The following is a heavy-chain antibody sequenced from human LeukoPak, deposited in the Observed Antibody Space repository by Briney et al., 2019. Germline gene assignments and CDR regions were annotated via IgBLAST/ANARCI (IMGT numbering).Heavy chain of an antibody. CDR2: INPNSGGT. J-gene: IGHJ5*02. CDR3: ARGCDTRYVNWFDP. D-gene: IGHD3-9*01. CDR1: GYTFIDYS. Sequence: ASVKVSCKASGYTFIDYSMHWLRQAPGQGLEWMGWINPNSGGTNYAQKFQGRVTMTRDTSISTAYMELSSLRSDDTAVYYCARGCDTRYVNWFDPWGQGTLVTVSS. V-gene: IGHV1-2*02.